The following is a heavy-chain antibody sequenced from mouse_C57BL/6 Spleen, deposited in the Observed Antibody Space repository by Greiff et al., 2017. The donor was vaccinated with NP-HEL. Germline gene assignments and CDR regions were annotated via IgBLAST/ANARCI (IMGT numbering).Heavy chain of an antibody. Sequence: VQLQESGPELVKPGASVKISCKASGYAFSSSWMNWVKQRPGKGLEWIGRIYPGDGDTNYNGKFKGKATLTADKSSSTAYMQLSSLTSEDSAVYFCARYRDYDGFAYWGQGTLVTVSA. CDR1: GYAFSSSW. CDR3: ARYRDYDGFAY. D-gene: IGHD2-4*01. V-gene: IGHV1-82*01. CDR2: IYPGDGDT. J-gene: IGHJ3*01.